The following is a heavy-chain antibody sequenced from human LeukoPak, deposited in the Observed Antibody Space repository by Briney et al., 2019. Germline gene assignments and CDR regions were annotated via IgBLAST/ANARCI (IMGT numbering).Heavy chain of an antibody. J-gene: IGHJ3*01. V-gene: IGHV3-7*01. CDR2: INQDGSEE. D-gene: IGHD1-26*01. Sequence: GGSLRLSCAASGFPFRTYWMSWIRQAPGKEPEWVADINQDGSEEYYLQSVRGRFTVSRDNAQNAVFLQMTNLRADDTAVYYCARWKMELQRNAFDFWGQGTVVTVSS. CDR1: GFPFRTYW. CDR3: ARWKMELQRNAFDF.